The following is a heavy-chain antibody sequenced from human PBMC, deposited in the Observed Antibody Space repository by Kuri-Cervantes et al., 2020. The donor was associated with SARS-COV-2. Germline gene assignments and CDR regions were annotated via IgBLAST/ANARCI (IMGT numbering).Heavy chain of an antibody. D-gene: IGHD4/OR15-4a*01. J-gene: IGHJ4*02. V-gene: IGHV3-30*18. Sequence: GEPLKISCAASGFNFSRTDMHWVRQAPGKGLEWVAVISHDGKNKKCIASGKGRFTISRDNSQNTLYLHMKSLRSEDTAMYYCAKDRVGAQDFWGQGTLVTVSS. CDR3: AKDRVGAQDF. CDR2: ISHDGKNK. CDR1: GFNFSRTD.